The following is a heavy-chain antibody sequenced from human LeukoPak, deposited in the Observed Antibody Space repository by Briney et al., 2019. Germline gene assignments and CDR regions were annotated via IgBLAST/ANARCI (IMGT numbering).Heavy chain of an antibody. CDR2: VSVSTTYI. CDR3: AREVTGDSSSPTSFDY. D-gene: IGHD6-13*01. V-gene: IGHV3-21*01. Sequence: GGSLRLSCVGSGYSFTTYSMSWVRQAPGRGLEWVPFVSVSTTYIYYSDSVKGRFTISRDNAKKSVYLSMNSLRGEDTAVYYCAREVTGDSSSPTSFDYWGQGTLVSVSS. CDR1: GYSFTTYS. J-gene: IGHJ4*02.